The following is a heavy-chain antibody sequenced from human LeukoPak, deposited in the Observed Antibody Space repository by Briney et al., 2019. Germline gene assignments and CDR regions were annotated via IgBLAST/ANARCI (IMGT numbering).Heavy chain of an antibody. D-gene: IGHD6-13*01. CDR3: ARSSYSSSWYEGDY. CDR1: GFTFSSYS. J-gene: IGHJ4*02. V-gene: IGHV3-21*01. CDR2: ISSSSSYI. Sequence: GGSLRLSCAASGFTFSSYSMNWVRQAPGKGLEWVSSISSSSSYIYYADSVKGRFTISRDNAKNSLYLQMNSLRVEDTAVYYCARSSYSSSWYEGDYWGQGTLVTVSS.